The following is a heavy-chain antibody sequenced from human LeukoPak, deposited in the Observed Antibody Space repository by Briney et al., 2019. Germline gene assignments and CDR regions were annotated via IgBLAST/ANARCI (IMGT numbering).Heavy chain of an antibody. CDR2: IYYTGTT. D-gene: IGHD5-24*01. CDR1: AGSISDYY. Sequence: KSSETLSLTCSVSAGSISDYYWIWIRQPPGKGLEYIGYIYYTGTTNYNPSPKSRVPLSVDTSKNQFPLKLNSVTAADTAEYYCAGSRNGHNSGVVGYWGQGTLVTVSS. J-gene: IGHJ4*02. CDR3: AGSRNGHNSGVVGY. V-gene: IGHV4-59*01.